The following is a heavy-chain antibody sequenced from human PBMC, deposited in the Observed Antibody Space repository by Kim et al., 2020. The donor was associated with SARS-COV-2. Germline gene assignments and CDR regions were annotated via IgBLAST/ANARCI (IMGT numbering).Heavy chain of an antibody. Sequence: GGSLRLSCAASGFSFSSFSMNWVRQAPGKGLEWVAYISTIRSTIYYADSVKGRFTISRDNAKNSLYLQMNSLRAEDTALYYCASHYWCTYYFDYWGQGTLVTVSS. D-gene: IGHD2-8*01. CDR2: ISTIRSTI. V-gene: IGHV3-48*04. CDR3: ASHYWCTYYFDY. CDR1: GFSFSSFS. J-gene: IGHJ4*02.